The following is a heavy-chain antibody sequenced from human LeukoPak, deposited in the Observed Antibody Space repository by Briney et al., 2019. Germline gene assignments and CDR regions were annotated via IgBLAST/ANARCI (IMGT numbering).Heavy chain of an antibody. J-gene: IGHJ4*02. D-gene: IGHD3-10*01. CDR2: DYCGGNT. CDR1: GFSVTTVSYC. CDR3: ARDHFGSLDS. V-gene: IGHV4-61*01. Sequence: SETLSLTCTVSGFSVTTVSYCWGWIRQPPGKGLEWIGYDYCGGNTNYDPSLKRRVTIPVDTSKNQFSLTLTSVTAADTAVYFCARDHFGSLDSWGQGILVTVSS.